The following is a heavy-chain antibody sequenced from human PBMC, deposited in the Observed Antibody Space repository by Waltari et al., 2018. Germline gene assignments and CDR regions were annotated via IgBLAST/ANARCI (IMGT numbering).Heavy chain of an antibody. Sequence: SWVRQAPGQGLEWMGGIIPIFGTANYAQKFQGRVTITADESTSTTYMELSSLRSEDTAVYYCARCDNYYYYYMDVWGKGTTVTVSS. D-gene: IGHD2-21*02. J-gene: IGHJ6*03. CDR3: ARCDNYYYYYMDV. V-gene: IGHV1-69*01. CDR2: IIPIFGTA.